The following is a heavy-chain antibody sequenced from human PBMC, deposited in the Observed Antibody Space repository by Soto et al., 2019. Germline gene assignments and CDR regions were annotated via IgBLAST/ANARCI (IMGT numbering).Heavy chain of an antibody. CDR3: ARTVARDYYYKGVDV. D-gene: IGHD6-19*01. Sequence: SQTLSLTCVISGDSVSSNSAAWNWIRQSPSRGLKWLGRTYYRSQWYNDYAVSVKGRIIINPDTSKNQFSLQLSSVTPEDTAVYYCARTVARDYYYKGVDVWGQGTTVTV. CDR1: GDSVSSNSAA. CDR2: TYYRSQWYN. V-gene: IGHV6-1*01. J-gene: IGHJ6*02.